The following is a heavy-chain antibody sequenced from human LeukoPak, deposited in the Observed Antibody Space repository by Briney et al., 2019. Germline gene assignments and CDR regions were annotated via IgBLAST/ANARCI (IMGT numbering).Heavy chain of an antibody. CDR3: ARSSSLDY. V-gene: IGHV3-74*01. CDR1: GFTFSDYW. J-gene: IGHJ4*02. D-gene: IGHD3-10*01. Sequence: PGGSLRLSCAASGFTFSDYWMHWVRQAPGQGLVWVSRINTDGSSTNYADSVKGRFTISRDNAKNTLYLQMNSLRAEDTAVYYCARSSSLDYWGQGTLVTVSS. CDR2: INTDGSST.